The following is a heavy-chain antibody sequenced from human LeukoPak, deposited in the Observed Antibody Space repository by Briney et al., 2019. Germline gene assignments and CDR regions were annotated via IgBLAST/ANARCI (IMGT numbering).Heavy chain of an antibody. V-gene: IGHV3-15*01. CDR2: IKSKRDGGTT. CDR1: GFTFSNGW. Sequence: GGSLRLSCVVSGFTFSNGWMSWVRQTPGKGLEWVGRIKSKRDGGTTDYAAPAKGRFTISRDDSKSTLYLQMKSLRTEDTAVYYCATDYYYDSPGLFDYWGQGSLVTVSS. J-gene: IGHJ4*02. D-gene: IGHD3-22*01. CDR3: ATDYYYDSPGLFDY.